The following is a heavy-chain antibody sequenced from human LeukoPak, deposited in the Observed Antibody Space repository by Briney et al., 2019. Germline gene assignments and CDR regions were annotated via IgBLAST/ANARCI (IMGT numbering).Heavy chain of an antibody. D-gene: IGHD2-15*01. Sequence: GASVKVSCKASGYTFTSYYMHWVRQAPGQGLEWMGIINPSGGSTSYAQKFQGRVTMTRDTSKNQFSLKLSSVTAADTAVYYCARQDCSGGSCLGYFDYWGQGTLVTVSS. J-gene: IGHJ4*02. V-gene: IGHV1-46*01. CDR3: ARQDCSGGSCLGYFDY. CDR2: INPSGGST. CDR1: GYTFTSYY.